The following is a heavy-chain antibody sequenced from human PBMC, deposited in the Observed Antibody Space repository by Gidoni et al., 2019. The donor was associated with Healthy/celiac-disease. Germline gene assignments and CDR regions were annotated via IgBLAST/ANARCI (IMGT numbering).Heavy chain of an antibody. CDR1: GGSVSSGSYY. CDR2: IYYSGST. V-gene: IGHV4-61*01. CDR3: ARTSRIAAATFDY. D-gene: IGHD6-13*01. Sequence: QVQLQESGPGLVKPSETLSLTCTVSGGSVSSGSYYWSWIRQPPGKGLEWIGYIYYSGSTNYNPSLKSRVTISVDTSKNQFSLKLSSVTAADTAVYYCARTSRIAAATFDYWGQGTLVTVSS. J-gene: IGHJ4*02.